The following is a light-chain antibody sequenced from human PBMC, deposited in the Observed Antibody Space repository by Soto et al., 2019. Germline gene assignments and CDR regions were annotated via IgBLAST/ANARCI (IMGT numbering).Light chain of an antibody. CDR2: GTS. Sequence: IVMTQSPATLSVSPGQRATLSCRASLRVSSNLAWYQHKPGQAPRLLIYGTSTRATGIPARFSGSGSGTEFTLTINSLQSEDFAVYYCQQYNDWYTFGQGTKREI. V-gene: IGKV3-15*01. CDR3: QQYNDWYT. J-gene: IGKJ2*01. CDR1: LRVSSN.